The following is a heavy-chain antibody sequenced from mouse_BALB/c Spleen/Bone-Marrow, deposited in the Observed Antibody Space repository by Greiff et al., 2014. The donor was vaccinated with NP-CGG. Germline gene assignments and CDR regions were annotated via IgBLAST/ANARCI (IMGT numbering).Heavy chain of an antibody. CDR2: INPNNGDT. J-gene: IGHJ3*01. CDR1: GYTFTDYY. V-gene: IGHV1-26*01. Sequence: EVQLQQSGPELVKPGASVKMSCKASGYTFTDYYMKWVKQSHGESLEWIGDINPNNGDTFYNQKFKDKATLTVDKSSSTAYMQLNSLTSEDSAVYYCAGRYMITFAYWGQGTLVAVSA. CDR3: AGRYMITFAY. D-gene: IGHD2-4*01.